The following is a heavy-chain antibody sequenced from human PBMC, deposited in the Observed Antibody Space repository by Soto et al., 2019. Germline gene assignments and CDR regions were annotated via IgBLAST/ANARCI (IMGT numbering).Heavy chain of an antibody. D-gene: IGHD2-2*01. CDR2: ISGSGGST. Sequence: PGGSLRLSCAASGFTFSSYAMSWVRQAPGKGLEWVSAISGSGGSTYYADSVKGRFTISRDNSKNTLYLQMNSLRAEDTAVYYCAKDQRFGYCSSTSCLPDAFDTWGQGTMVTVS. V-gene: IGHV3-23*01. J-gene: IGHJ3*02. CDR3: AKDQRFGYCSSTSCLPDAFDT. CDR1: GFTFSSYA.